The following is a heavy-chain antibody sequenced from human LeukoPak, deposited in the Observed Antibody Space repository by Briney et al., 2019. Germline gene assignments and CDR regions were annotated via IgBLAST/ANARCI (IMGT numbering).Heavy chain of an antibody. CDR2: INHSGTT. D-gene: IGHD3-9*01. CDR1: GGSISGYY. CDR3: ARSLSGRYFDWLYWFDP. V-gene: IGHV4-34*01. J-gene: IGHJ5*02. Sequence: ASETLSLTCTVYGGSISGYYWSWIRQPPGKGLEWIGEINHSGTTKYNPSLESRVTMSVDKSKDQLSLTLTSVTAADAAVYYCARSLSGRYFDWLYWFDPWGQGTLVTVSS.